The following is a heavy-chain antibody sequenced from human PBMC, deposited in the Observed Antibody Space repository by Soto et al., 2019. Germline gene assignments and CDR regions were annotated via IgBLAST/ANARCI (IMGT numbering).Heavy chain of an antibody. D-gene: IGHD5-18*01. CDR3: ATVRPQALTAMVYDY. V-gene: IGHV1-24*01. CDR2: FDAEDGET. J-gene: IGHJ4*02. CDR1: GYTLTELS. Sequence: GASVKVSCKVSGYTLTELSMHWVRQAPGKGLEWMGGFDAEDGETIYAQKFQGRVTMTEDTSTDTAYMELSSLRSEDTAVYYCATVRPQALTAMVYDYRGQGTLVTVSS.